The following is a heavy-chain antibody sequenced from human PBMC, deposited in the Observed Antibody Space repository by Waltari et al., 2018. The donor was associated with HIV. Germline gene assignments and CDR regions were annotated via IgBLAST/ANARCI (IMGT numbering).Heavy chain of an antibody. Sequence: QVQLVESGGGVVQPGRSLRLSCAASGFTFSSYAMHWVRQAPGKGLEWVAVISYDGSNKYYADSVKGRFTISRDNSKNTLYLQMNGLRAEDTAVYYCAREHSGWYRDAFDIWGQGTMVTVSS. V-gene: IGHV3-30*04. CDR3: AREHSGWYRDAFDI. CDR2: ISYDGSNK. CDR1: GFTFSSYA. D-gene: IGHD6-19*01. J-gene: IGHJ3*02.